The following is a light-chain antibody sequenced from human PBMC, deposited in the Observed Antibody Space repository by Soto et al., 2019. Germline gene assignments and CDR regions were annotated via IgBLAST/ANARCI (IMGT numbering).Light chain of an antibody. J-gene: IGLJ3*02. CDR2: STN. CDR1: SGSVATSYY. CDR3: VLYMGSGISV. V-gene: IGLV8-61*01. Sequence: QTVVTQEPSFSVSPGGTVTLTCGLTSGSVATSYYPSWYQQTPGQAPRTLISSTNTRSSGVPDRFSGYILGNKAALTITGAQADDECDYYCVLYMGSGISVFGGGTQLTVL.